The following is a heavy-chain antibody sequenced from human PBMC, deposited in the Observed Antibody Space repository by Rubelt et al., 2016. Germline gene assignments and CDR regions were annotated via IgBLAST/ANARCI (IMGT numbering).Heavy chain of an antibody. D-gene: IGHD2-2*01. CDR2: IIPILGVA. CDR1: GGTSRTYS. Sequence: QVQLVQSGAEVKKPGSSVKVSCKASGGTSRTYSISWVRQAPGHGLEWMGRIIPILGVANYAQKFQGRFTITADKSTSTAYMELSSLTSEDTAVYYCASRYCSTTSCYHFDYWGQGTLVTVSS. J-gene: IGHJ4*02. V-gene: IGHV1-69*04. CDR3: ASRYCSTTSCYHFDY.